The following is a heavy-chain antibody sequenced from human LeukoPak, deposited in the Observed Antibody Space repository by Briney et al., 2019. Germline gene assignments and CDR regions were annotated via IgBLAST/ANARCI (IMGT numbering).Heavy chain of an antibody. Sequence: KPSETLSLTCAVYGGSFSGYYWSWIRQPPGKGLEWIGAINHSGGTNYNPSLKSRVTISVDTSKNQFSLKLSSVTAADTAVYYCARARITMIVVVIYAFDIWGQGTMVTVSS. CDR2: INHSGGT. J-gene: IGHJ3*02. V-gene: IGHV4-34*01. CDR3: ARARITMIVVVIYAFDI. CDR1: GGSFSGYY. D-gene: IGHD3-22*01.